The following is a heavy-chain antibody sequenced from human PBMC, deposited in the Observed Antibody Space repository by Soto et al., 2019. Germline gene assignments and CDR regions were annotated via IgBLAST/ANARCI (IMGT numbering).Heavy chain of an antibody. J-gene: IGHJ6*02. CDR1: GGTFSSYT. V-gene: IGHV1-69*08. CDR3: AREPLAVAGTKYYYYGMDV. D-gene: IGHD6-19*01. Sequence: QVQLVQSGAEVKKPGSSVKVSCKASGGTFSSYTISWVRQAPGQGLEWMGRIIPILGIANYAQKFQGRVTITADKSTSTDYMELSSLRSEDTAVYYCAREPLAVAGTKYYYYGMDVWGQGTTVTVSS. CDR2: IIPILGIA.